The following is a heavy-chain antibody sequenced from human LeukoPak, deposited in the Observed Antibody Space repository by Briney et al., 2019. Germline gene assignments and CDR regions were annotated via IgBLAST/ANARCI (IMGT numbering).Heavy chain of an antibody. V-gene: IGHV4-59*01. J-gene: IGHJ3*01. CDR3: ARGPLGYYDSSGYPRLPL. CDR2: IYYSGST. D-gene: IGHD3-22*01. Sequence: ASETLSLTCTVSGGSISSYYWSWIRQPPGKGLEWIGYIYYSGSTNYNPSLKSRVTISVDTSKNQFSLKLSSVTAADTAVYYCARGPLGYYDSSGYPRLPLWGQGTMVTVSS. CDR1: GGSISSYY.